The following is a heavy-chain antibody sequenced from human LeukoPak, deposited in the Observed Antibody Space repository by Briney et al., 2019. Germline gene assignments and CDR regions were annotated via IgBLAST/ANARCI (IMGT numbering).Heavy chain of an antibody. CDR3: AKDLNGVTDAFDI. CDR2: ISYDGSNE. Sequence: GRSLRLSCAAAGFTFSSYGMHWVRQAPGKGLEWVAVISYDGSNEHYADSVKGRFTISRDNSKDTLYLQMNSLRAEDTAAYYCAKDLNGVTDAFDIWGQGTMVTVSS. CDR1: GFTFSSYG. J-gene: IGHJ3*02. D-gene: IGHD2-8*01. V-gene: IGHV3-30*18.